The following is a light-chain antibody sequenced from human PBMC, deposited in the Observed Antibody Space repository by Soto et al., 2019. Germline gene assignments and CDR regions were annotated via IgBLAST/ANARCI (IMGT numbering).Light chain of an antibody. Sequence: EIVMTQSPATLSVSPEERATLSCRASESVSSNLAWYQQKPGQAPRLLVYVASTRATDVPARFSGSGSGTEFTLTISSLQSEDFAVYYCQQYSDWPLTFGGGTKVKIK. CDR1: ESVSSN. CDR3: QQYSDWPLT. V-gene: IGKV3-15*01. J-gene: IGKJ4*01. CDR2: VAS.